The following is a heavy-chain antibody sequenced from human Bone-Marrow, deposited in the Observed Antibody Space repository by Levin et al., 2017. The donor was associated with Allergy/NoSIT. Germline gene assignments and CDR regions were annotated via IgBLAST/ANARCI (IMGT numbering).Heavy chain of an antibody. CDR2: ISYDGSNK. D-gene: IGHD3-22*01. V-gene: IGHV3-30*18. CDR3: AKGVNRGHYYDSSGYPKPLVSPLEY. Sequence: PGGSLRLSCAASGFTFSSYGMHWVRQAPGKGLEWVAVISYDGSNKYYADSVKGRFTISRDNSKNTLYLQMNSLRAEDTAVYYCAKGVNRGHYYDSSGYPKPLVSPLEYWGQGTLVTVSS. CDR1: GFTFSSYG. J-gene: IGHJ4*02.